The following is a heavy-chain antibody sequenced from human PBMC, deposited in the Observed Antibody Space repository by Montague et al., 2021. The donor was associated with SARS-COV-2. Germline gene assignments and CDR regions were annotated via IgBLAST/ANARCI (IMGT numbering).Heavy chain of an antibody. CDR2: INHSGSI. V-gene: IGHV4-34*01. J-gene: IGHJ5*02. CDR3: ARGPQYSSSWYGTGSSFDP. Sequence: SETLSLTCAVYGGSFSGYYWTRIRQPPGKGLEWIGEINHSGSINYNPSLKSRVTISVDTSKNQFSLKLSSVTAADTAAYYCARGPQYSSSWYGTGSSFDPWGQGTLVTVSS. CDR1: GGSFSGYY. D-gene: IGHD6-13*01.